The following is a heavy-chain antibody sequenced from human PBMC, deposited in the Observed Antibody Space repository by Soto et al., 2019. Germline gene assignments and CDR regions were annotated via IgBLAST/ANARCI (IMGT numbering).Heavy chain of an antibody. D-gene: IGHD2-15*01. Sequence: EVQLVESGGGLVQPGESLRLSCAASGFSLSSYWMSWVRQAPGKGLEWVANIKQDASEKNYVDSVKGRFTISRDNAKNSVYLRMNGLRADDTAVYYCSRTGHCSGSTGYGHWGLDWGQGTRVTVSP. CDR3: SRTGHCSGSTGYGHWGLD. CDR1: GFSLSSYW. J-gene: IGHJ4*02. CDR2: IKQDASEK. V-gene: IGHV3-7*05.